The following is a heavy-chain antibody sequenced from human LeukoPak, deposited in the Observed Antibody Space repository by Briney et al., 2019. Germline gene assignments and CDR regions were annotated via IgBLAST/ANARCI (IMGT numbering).Heavy chain of an antibody. Sequence: SETLSLTCAVYGGSFSGYYWSWIRQPPGKVLDWIGEINHSGRTNYNPSLKSRVTISVDKSKNQFSLKLSSVTAADTAVYYCARATGYSTPGTPGPYYYYYMDVWGKGTTVTVSS. J-gene: IGHJ6*03. V-gene: IGHV4-34*01. CDR3: ARATGYSTPGTPGPYYYYYMDV. CDR1: GGSFSGYY. D-gene: IGHD6-13*01. CDR2: INHSGRT.